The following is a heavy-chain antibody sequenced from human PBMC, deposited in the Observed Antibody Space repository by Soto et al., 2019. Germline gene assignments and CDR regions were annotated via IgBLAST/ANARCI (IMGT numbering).Heavy chain of an antibody. V-gene: IGHV3-23*01. Sequence: EVPLLESGGGLVQPGGSLRLSCAASGFTFSSYAMSWVRQAPGKGLEWVSAISGSGGTTYYADSVKGRFTFSRDNSKNTLYLQMNSLRAEDTAVYYCAKTANGWFSAFDIWGQGTIVTFSS. CDR1: GFTFSSYA. CDR2: ISGSGGTT. D-gene: IGHD6-19*01. CDR3: AKTANGWFSAFDI. J-gene: IGHJ3*02.